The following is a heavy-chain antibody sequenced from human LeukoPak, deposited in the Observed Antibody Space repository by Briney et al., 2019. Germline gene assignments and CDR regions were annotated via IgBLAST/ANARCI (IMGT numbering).Heavy chain of an antibody. Sequence: GGSLRLSCAASGFTFSSYAMSWVRQAPGKGLEWVSSISSSSSYIYYADSVKGRFTISRDNAKNSLYLQMNSLRAEDTAVYYCARDHGRTYYYDSSGYYPPDYWGQGTLVTVSS. V-gene: IGHV3-21*01. J-gene: IGHJ4*02. CDR2: ISSSSSYI. CDR3: ARDHGRTYYYDSSGYYPPDY. D-gene: IGHD3-22*01. CDR1: GFTFSSYA.